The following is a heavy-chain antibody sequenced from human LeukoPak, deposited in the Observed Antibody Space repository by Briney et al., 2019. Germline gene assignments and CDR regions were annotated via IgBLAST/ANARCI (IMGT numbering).Heavy chain of an antibody. CDR1: GFTFSEYY. D-gene: IGHD5/OR15-5a*01. CDR3: ARTSVYDGYFDY. J-gene: IGHJ4*02. CDR2: ISSSSSYT. Sequence: GGSLRLSCAASGFTFSEYYMSWIRQAPGRGLEWVSYISSSSSYTNYADSVKGRFTISRDNAKNSLYLQMNSLRAEDTAVYYCARTSVYDGYFDYWGQGTLLTVSS. V-gene: IGHV3-11*03.